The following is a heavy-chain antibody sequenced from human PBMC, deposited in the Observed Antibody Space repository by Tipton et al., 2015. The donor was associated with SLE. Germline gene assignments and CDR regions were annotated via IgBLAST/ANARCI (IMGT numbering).Heavy chain of an antibody. CDR2: IDPSDSDT. V-gene: IGHV5-51*03. Sequence: QLVQSGPEVKKPGEALQISCKTSGYSFTNSWIVWFRHMPGKGLECMGMIDPSDSDTRYNPSFQGHVSMSIDRSTTTAYLQWRSLKAPDTAMYFWGRRWVQTVFDYWGQGTLVTVSS. CDR1: GYSFTNSW. D-gene: IGHD3-10*01. CDR3: GRRWVQTVFDY. J-gene: IGHJ4*02.